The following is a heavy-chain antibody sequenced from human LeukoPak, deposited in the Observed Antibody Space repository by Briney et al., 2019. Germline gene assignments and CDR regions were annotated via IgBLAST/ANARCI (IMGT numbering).Heavy chain of an antibody. CDR3: TRALRAAPFDY. CDR2: IRSKAYGGTT. J-gene: IGHJ4*02. Sequence: GGSLRLSCTASGFTFGDYAMSWFRQAPGKGLEWVGSIRSKAYGGTTEYAASVKGRFTISRDDSKSIAYLQMNSLKTEDTAVYYCTRALRAAPFDYWGQGTLVTVSS. CDR1: GFTFGDYA. V-gene: IGHV3-49*03.